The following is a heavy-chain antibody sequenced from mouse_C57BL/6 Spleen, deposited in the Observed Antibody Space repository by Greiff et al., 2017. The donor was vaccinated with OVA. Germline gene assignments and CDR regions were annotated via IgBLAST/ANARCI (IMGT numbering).Heavy chain of an antibody. J-gene: IGHJ2*01. Sequence: VQLQQPGAELVRPGSSVKLSCKASGYTFTSYWMPWVKQRPIQGLEWIGNIDPSDSETHYNQKFKDKAILTVDKSSSIAYLQLSSLTSEDSAVYYSARDGDWEGGYWGQGTTLTVSS. CDR3: ARDGDWEGGY. V-gene: IGHV1-52*01. D-gene: IGHD4-1*01. CDR2: IDPSDSET. CDR1: GYTFTSYW.